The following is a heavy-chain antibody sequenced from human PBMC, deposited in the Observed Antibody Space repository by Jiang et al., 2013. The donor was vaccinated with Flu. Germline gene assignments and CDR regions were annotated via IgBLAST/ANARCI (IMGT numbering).Heavy chain of an antibody. CDR2: ISGSGGST. CDR3: AKDVGRITIFGVVIPNHNPFDY. J-gene: IGHJ4*02. D-gene: IGHD3-3*01. V-gene: IGHV3-23*01. CDR1: GFTFSSYA. Sequence: VQPGGSLRLSCAASGFTFSSYAMSWVRQAPGKGLEWVSAISGSGGSTYYADSVKGRFTISRDNSKNTLYLQMNSLRAEDTAVYYCAKDVGRITIFGVVIPNHNPFDYWGQGTLVTVSS.